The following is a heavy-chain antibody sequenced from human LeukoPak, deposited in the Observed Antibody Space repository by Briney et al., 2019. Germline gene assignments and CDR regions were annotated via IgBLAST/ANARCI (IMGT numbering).Heavy chain of an antibody. J-gene: IGHJ4*02. CDR2: IYYSGST. V-gene: IGHV4-39*01. CDR3: AKTYYYDRFDF. D-gene: IGHD3-22*01. CDR1: GDSISNGGYY. Sequence: SETLSLTCTVSGDSISNGGYYWGWIRQPPGKGLEWIGNIYYSGSTYYNPSLKSRVTISVDTSKNQFSLKLTSVTAADTAVYYCAKTYYYDRFDFWGQGTLVTVSS.